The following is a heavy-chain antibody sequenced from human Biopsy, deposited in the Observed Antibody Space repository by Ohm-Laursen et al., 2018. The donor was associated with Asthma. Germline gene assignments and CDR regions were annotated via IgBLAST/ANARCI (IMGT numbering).Heavy chain of an antibody. J-gene: IGHJ4*02. CDR2: INAGNGNT. CDR1: GYTFTSYA. CDR3: ARPYYDSSGYYYENLSFDY. V-gene: IGHV1-3*01. Sequence: EASVKVSCKASGYTFTSYAMHWVRQAPGQRLEWMGWINAGNGNTKYSQKFQGRVTITRDTPASTAYMELSSLRSEDTAVYYCARPYYDSSGYYYENLSFDYWGQGTLVTVSS. D-gene: IGHD3-22*01.